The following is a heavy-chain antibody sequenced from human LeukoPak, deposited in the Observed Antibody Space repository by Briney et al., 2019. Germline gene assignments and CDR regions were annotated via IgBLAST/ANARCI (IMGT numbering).Heavy chain of an antibody. CDR1: GYTFTSYG. Sequence: ASVKVSCKASGYTFTSYGISWVRQAPGQGLEWMGWISAYNGNTNYAQKLQGRVTMTTDTSTSTAYMELRSLRSDDTAAYYCARDRRVVVPVANWFDPWGQGTLVTVSS. CDR2: ISAYNGNT. J-gene: IGHJ5*02. V-gene: IGHV1-18*01. D-gene: IGHD2-2*01. CDR3: ARDRRVVVPVANWFDP.